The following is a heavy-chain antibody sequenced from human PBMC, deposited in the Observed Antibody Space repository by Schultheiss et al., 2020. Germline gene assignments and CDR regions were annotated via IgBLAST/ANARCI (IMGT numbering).Heavy chain of an antibody. J-gene: IGHJ3*02. D-gene: IGHD3-16*02. V-gene: IGHV1-18*01. CDR1: GYTFTSYG. CDR3: ARSEDDYVWGSYRYTVAFDI. CDR2: ISAYNGNT. Sequence: ASVKVSCKASGYTFTSYGISWVRQAPGQGLEWMGWISAYNGNTNYAQKLQGRVTMTTDTSTSTAYMELRSLRSDDTAVYYCARSEDDYVWGSYRYTVAFDIWGQGTMVTVSS.